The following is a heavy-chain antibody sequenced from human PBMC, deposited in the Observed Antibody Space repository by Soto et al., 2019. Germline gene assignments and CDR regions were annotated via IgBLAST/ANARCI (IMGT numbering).Heavy chain of an antibody. CDR3: ARRGTISSAHPFDH. D-gene: IGHD6-6*01. CDR2: LTSSGSNT. V-gene: IGHV3-11*01. CDR1: GFTFSGYN. Sequence: PGGSLRLSCAASGFTFSGYNMSWIRQAPGKGLEWVSYLTSSGSNTFDAESVKGRFTISRDNTMNLLYLQMNSLSAEDTAVYYCARRGTISSAHPFDHWGQGTLVTVSS. J-gene: IGHJ4*02.